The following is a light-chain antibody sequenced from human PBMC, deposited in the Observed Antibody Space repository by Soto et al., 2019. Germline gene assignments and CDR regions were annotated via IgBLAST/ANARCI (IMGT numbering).Light chain of an antibody. CDR2: TAS. CDR3: QHRHSFPIT. CDR1: QSISTW. V-gene: IGKV1-9*01. J-gene: IGKJ5*01. Sequence: QMTQCPATRSASGGDRVTITCRASQSISTWLAWYQQKPGKAPNLLIHTASSLQTGVPSRFSGSGSGTEFTLTISSLQPEDFATYYCQHRHSFPITFGQGTRLEIK.